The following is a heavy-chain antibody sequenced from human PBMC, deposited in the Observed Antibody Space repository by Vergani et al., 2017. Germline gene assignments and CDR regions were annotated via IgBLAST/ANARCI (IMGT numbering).Heavy chain of an antibody. CDR1: GGSLSSSSYY. CDR2: IYYSGST. Sequence: QLQLQESGPGLVPPSETLSLTCTVSGGSLSSSSYYWRWLLQPPGKGLEWIGSIYYSGSTYYNPSLKSRVTISVDPSKNQFSLELSSGTAADTAVYYCARVRVNVDYRPYYVDYWGQGTLVTVSS. V-gene: IGHV4-39*07. CDR3: ARVRVNVDYRPYYVDY. D-gene: IGHD4-11*01. J-gene: IGHJ4*02.